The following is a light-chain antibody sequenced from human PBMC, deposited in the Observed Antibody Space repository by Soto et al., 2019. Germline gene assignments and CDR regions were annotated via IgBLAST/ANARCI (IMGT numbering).Light chain of an antibody. CDR3: QPYNNN. J-gene: IGKJ2*01. CDR1: HSITNW. V-gene: IGKV1-5*01. Sequence: DIQMTQSPSTLSASVGDRVTITCRASHSITNWSAWYQQKPGKAPKVLIYDVSTLGSGVPSRFSGSGSGTEFTLTISSLQPDDFATYYCQPYNNNFGQGTKVDIK. CDR2: DVS.